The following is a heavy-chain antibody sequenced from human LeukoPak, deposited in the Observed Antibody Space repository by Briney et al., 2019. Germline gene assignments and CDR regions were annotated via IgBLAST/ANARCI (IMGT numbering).Heavy chain of an antibody. CDR1: GYTFTSYG. D-gene: IGHD6-13*01. Sequence: GASVKVSCTASGYTFTSYGISWVRQAPGQGLEWMGWISAYNGNTNYAQKLQGRVTMTTDTSTSTAYMELRSLRSDDTAVYYCARDYTGSSSWYIFPQPNYFDYWGQGTLVTVSS. J-gene: IGHJ4*02. CDR3: ARDYTGSSSWYIFPQPNYFDY. V-gene: IGHV1-18*01. CDR2: ISAYNGNT.